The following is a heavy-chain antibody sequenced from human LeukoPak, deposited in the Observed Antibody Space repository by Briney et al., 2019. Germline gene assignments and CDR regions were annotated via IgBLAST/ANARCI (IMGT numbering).Heavy chain of an antibody. Sequence: SVKVSCKASGGTFSSYAISWVRQAPGQGLEWMGGIISIFGTANYAQKFQGRVTITADESTSTAYMELSSLRSEDTAVYYCAREVVGATYYFDYWGQGTLVTVSS. CDR2: IISIFGTA. CDR1: GGTFSSYA. V-gene: IGHV1-69*13. CDR3: AREVVGATYYFDY. J-gene: IGHJ4*02. D-gene: IGHD1-26*01.